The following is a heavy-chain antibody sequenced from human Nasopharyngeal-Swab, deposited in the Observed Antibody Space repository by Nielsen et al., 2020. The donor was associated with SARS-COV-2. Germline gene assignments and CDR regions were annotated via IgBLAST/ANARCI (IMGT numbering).Heavy chain of an antibody. D-gene: IGHD3-22*01. V-gene: IGHV4-39*01. Sequence: GSLRLSCTVSGGSISSGGYYWGWIRQPPGKGLEWIGSIYYSGSTYYNPSLKSRVTISVDTSKNQFSLKLSSVSAADTAVYYCASAPYYDSSGYNGPSPFDIWGQGTMVTVSS. J-gene: IGHJ3*02. CDR3: ASAPYYDSSGYNGPSPFDI. CDR2: IYYSGST. CDR1: GGSISSGGYY.